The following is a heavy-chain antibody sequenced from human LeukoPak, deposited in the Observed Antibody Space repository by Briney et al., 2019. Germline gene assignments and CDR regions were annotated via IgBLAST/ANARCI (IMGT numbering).Heavy chain of an antibody. CDR3: ASGYDGRGDDAFDI. V-gene: IGHV4-39*01. D-gene: IGHD5-12*01. J-gene: IGHJ3*02. Sequence: SETLSLTCTVSGGSISSSSYYWGWIRQPPGKGLEWIGSIYYSGSTYYNPSLKSRVTISVDTSKNQFSLKLSSVTAADTAVYYCASGYDGRGDDAFDIWGQGTMVTVSS. CDR1: GGSISSSSYY. CDR2: IYYSGST.